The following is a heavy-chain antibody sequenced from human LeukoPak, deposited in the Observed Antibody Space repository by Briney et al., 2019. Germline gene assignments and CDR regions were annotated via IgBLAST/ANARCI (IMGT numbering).Heavy chain of an antibody. V-gene: IGHV4-38-2*02. J-gene: IGHJ4*02. CDR3: AREGPDSGYDY. Sequence: PSETLSLTCTVSGYSISSGYYGGWIRQPPGKGLEWIGSIYHSGSTYYNPSLKSRVTISVDTSKNQFSLKLSSVTAADTAVYYCAREGPDSGYDYWGQGTLVTVSS. CDR1: GYSISSGYY. D-gene: IGHD5-12*01. CDR2: IYHSGST.